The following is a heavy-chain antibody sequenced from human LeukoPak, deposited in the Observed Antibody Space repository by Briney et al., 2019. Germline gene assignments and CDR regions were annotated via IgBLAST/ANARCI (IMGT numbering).Heavy chain of an antibody. Sequence: GGSLRLSCAASGFTFSSYSMNWVHQAPGKGLEWVSSISSSSSYIYYADSVKGRFTISRDNAKNSLYLQMNSLRAEDTAVYYCASVDPNMATIDYWGQGTLVTVSS. CDR3: ASVDPNMATIDY. J-gene: IGHJ4*02. CDR1: GFTFSSYS. CDR2: ISSSSSYI. D-gene: IGHD5-24*01. V-gene: IGHV3-21*01.